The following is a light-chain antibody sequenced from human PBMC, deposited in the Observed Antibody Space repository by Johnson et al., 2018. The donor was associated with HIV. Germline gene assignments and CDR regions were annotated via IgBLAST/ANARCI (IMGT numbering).Light chain of an antibody. Sequence: QSVLTQSPSVSAAPGQTVTISCSGSSSNIGSNYVSWYQQLPGTAPKLLIYDSDKRPSGIPDRFSGSNSGTSATLGINGLQTGDEADYYCGTWDSSLSAGVFGSGTKVTVL. J-gene: IGLJ1*01. CDR3: GTWDSSLSAGV. CDR2: DSD. CDR1: SSNIGSNY. V-gene: IGLV1-51*01.